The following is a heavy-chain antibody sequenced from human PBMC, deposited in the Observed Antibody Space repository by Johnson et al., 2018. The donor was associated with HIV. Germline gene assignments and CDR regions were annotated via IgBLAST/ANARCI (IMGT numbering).Heavy chain of an antibody. CDR2: IYSGGST. D-gene: IGHD6-13*01. Sequence: EMQLVESGGNLVQSGGSLRLSCAASEFTFSNAWMTWVRQAPGKGLEWVSVIYSGGSTYYADSVKGRFTISRDNSKNTLYLQMNSLRAEDTAVYYCARFRSSNWFVAVAIWGQGTMVTVSA. V-gene: IGHV3-66*01. CDR1: EFTFSNAW. J-gene: IGHJ3*02. CDR3: ARFRSSNWFVAVAI.